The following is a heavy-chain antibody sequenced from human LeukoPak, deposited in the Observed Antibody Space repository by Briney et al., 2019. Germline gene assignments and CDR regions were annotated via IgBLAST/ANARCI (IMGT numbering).Heavy chain of an antibody. CDR3: ARGAEGNGSDY. J-gene: IGHJ4*02. CDR1: GFTFSSYS. CDR2: ISSSSYI. V-gene: IGHV3-21*01. D-gene: IGHD2-15*01. Sequence: PGGSLRLSCAASGFTFSSYSMNWVRQAPGKGLEWVSSISSSSYIYYADSVKGRFTISRDNAKNSLYLQMNSLRADDTAVYYCARGAEGNGSDYWGQGTLVTVSS.